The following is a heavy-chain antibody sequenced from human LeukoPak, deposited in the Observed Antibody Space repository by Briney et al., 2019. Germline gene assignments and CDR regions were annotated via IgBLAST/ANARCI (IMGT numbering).Heavy chain of an antibody. CDR3: ARPNITSYYDSRGYDAFDV. Sequence: GESLKISCKGSGYRLNAYWIALVRQIPGKGLEWIGINYPDYSDTRYSPSFQGQITICADKSVRTAYLQWSSLKASDTAMYDCARPNITSYYDSRGYDAFDVWGQGTMVTVSS. J-gene: IGHJ3*01. V-gene: IGHV5-51*01. CDR2: NYPDYSDT. D-gene: IGHD3-22*01. CDR1: GYRLNAYW.